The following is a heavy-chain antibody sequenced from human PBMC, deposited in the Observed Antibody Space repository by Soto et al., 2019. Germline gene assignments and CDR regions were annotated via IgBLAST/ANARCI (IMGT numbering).Heavy chain of an antibody. J-gene: IGHJ5*02. CDR2: ISGSAIST. CDR1: GFTFSSYA. CDR3: AKGPGVAAAGTFNP. Sequence: PGGSLRLSCAASGFTFSSYAMNWVRQAPGKGLEWVSAISGSAISTYYADSVKGRFTISRDNSKNTLYLQMNSLRAEDTAVYYLAKGPGVAAAGTFNPWGQGTLVTVSS. D-gene: IGHD6-13*01. V-gene: IGHV3-23*01.